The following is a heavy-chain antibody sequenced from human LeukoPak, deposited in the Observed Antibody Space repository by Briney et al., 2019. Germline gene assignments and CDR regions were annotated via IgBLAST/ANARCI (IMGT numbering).Heavy chain of an antibody. D-gene: IGHD5-24*01. Sequence: SETLSLTCTVSGGSISSYYWSWIRHPPGQGLEWNGYIYYSESTNYNPSLKSRVTISVDTSKNQFSLKLSSVTAADTAVYYCARERRVRDGYNYNWFGPWGQGTLVTVSS. CDR2: IYYSEST. CDR1: GGSISSYY. V-gene: IGHV4-59*01. CDR3: ARERRVRDGYNYNWFGP. J-gene: IGHJ5*02.